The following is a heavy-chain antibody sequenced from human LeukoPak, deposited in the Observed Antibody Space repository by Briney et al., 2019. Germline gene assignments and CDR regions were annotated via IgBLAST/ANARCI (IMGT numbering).Heavy chain of an antibody. Sequence: SETLSLTCAVYGGSFSGYYWSWIRQPPGKGLEWIGEINHSGSTNYNPSLKSRVTISVDTSKNQSSLKLSSVTAADTAVYYCASAITMVRAFDYWGQGTLVTVSS. CDR2: INHSGST. CDR1: GGSFSGYY. V-gene: IGHV4-34*01. CDR3: ASAITMVRAFDY. D-gene: IGHD3-10*01. J-gene: IGHJ4*02.